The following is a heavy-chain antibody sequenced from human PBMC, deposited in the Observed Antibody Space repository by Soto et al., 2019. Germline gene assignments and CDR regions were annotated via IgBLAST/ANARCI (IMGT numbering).Heavy chain of an antibody. CDR1: GGSINPYY. D-gene: IGHD3-3*02. Sequence: QVQLQESGPGLVKPSETLSLTCSVSGGSINPYYWSWVRQPPGKGLEYIGYIYYNGSTNYNPSLKSRVTISLDTSKDQFSLRLSSVTAADTAVYYCARLLSRQGSQGFDYWGQGTLVTVSS. V-gene: IGHV4-59*01. CDR3: ARLLSRQGSQGFDY. CDR2: IYYNGST. J-gene: IGHJ4*02.